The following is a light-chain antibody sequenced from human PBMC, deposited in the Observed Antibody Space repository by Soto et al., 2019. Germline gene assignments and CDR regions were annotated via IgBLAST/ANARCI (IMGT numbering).Light chain of an antibody. Sequence: SALTQPASVSGSPGQSIALSCTGTSSDVGAYNYVSWYQQHPGKAPKLMVYDVSNRPSGVSDRFSGSKSGNTASLTVSGLQPEDEADYYCSSYTTSSTPVFGGGTKVTVL. CDR2: DVS. CDR1: SSDVGAYNY. J-gene: IGLJ2*01. V-gene: IGLV2-14*03. CDR3: SSYTTSSTPV.